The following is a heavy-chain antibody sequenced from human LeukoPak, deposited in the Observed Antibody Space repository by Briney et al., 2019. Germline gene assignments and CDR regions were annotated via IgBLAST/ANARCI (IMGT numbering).Heavy chain of an antibody. CDR2: ISYDGSNK. CDR3: AALFLQDPEVSGGECFDP. Sequence: GGSLRLSCAASGFTFSSYGMHWVRQAPGKGLEWVAVISYDGSNKYYADSVKGRFTISRDNSKNTLYLQMNSLRAEDTAVYYCAALFLQDPEVSGGECFDPGGQGTLFTVSS. D-gene: IGHD3-16*01. J-gene: IGHJ5*02. CDR1: GFTFSSYG. V-gene: IGHV3-30*03.